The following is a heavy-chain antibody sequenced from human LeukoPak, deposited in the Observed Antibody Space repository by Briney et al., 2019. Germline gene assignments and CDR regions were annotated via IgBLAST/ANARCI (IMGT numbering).Heavy chain of an antibody. CDR1: GYTFTSYD. CDR2: MNANGGNA. CDR3: GRSGGYHPLDY. Sequence: ASVKVSCKTSGYTFTSYDINWLRQAPGQGLEWMGWMNANGGNAGFAQKFQGRVTMTRDTSINTAYMELSSLRSEDTAVYYCGRSGGYHPLDYWGQGTLVTVSS. J-gene: IGHJ4*02. V-gene: IGHV1-8*01. D-gene: IGHD5-12*01.